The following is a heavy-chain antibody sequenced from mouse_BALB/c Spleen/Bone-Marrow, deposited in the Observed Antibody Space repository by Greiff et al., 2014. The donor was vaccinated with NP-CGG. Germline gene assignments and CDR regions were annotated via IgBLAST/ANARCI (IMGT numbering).Heavy chain of an antibody. CDR2: IRNKANGYST. CDR3: ARDGSSCYWYFDV. D-gene: IGHD1-1*01. J-gene: IGHJ1*01. CDR1: GFTFTDYY. V-gene: IGHV7-3*02. Sequence: EVQVVESGGGLVQPGGSLRLSCATSGFTFTDYYMSWLRQPPGKALEWLAFIRNKANGYSTPYSASVKVRFTISRANSHRILYLQKITLRTEDSAAYYYARDGSSCYWYFDVWGAGTTVTVSS.